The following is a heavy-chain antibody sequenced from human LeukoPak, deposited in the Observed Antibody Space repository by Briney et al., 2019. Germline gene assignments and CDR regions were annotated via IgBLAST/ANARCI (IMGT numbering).Heavy chain of an antibody. Sequence: GGSLRLSCAASGFTFSSNAMSWVRQAPGKGLGWVSVITGNGGRTYYTESVKGRFTISRDNSKNTLSLQMNSLRAEDTAVYYCAKDAVAPGSGGDYFDYWGHGTLVTVSS. CDR2: ITGNGGRT. J-gene: IGHJ4*01. CDR1: GFTFSSNA. D-gene: IGHD3-10*01. V-gene: IGHV3-23*01. CDR3: AKDAVAPGSGGDYFDY.